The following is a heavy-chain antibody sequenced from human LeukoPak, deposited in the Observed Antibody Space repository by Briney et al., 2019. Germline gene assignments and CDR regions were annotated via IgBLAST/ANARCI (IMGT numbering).Heavy chain of an antibody. V-gene: IGHV3-21*01. J-gene: IGHJ4*02. CDR1: GFTFSSYS. CDR2: ISSSSSYI. D-gene: IGHD3-22*01. Sequence: GGSLRLSCAASGFTFSSYSMNWVRQAPGKGLEWVSSISSSSSYIYYADSVKGRFTISRDNAKNSLYLQMNSLRAEDTAVYYCARRAGDYSHPYDYWGQETLVTVSS. CDR3: ARRAGDYSHPYDY.